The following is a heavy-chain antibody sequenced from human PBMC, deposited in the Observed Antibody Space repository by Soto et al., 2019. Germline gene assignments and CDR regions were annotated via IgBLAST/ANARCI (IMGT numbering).Heavy chain of an antibody. CDR1: GDSVSSNSAA. CDR3: ARDRSMKMASDTAMDAFDI. CDR2: TYYRSKWYN. D-gene: IGHD5-18*01. V-gene: IGHV6-1*01. J-gene: IGHJ3*02. Sequence: PSQTLSLTCAISGDSVSSNSAAWNWIRQSPSRGLEWLGRTYYRSKWYNDYAVSVKSRITINPDTSKNQFSLQLNSVTPEDTAVYFCARDRSMKMASDTAMDAFDIWGQGTMVTVS.